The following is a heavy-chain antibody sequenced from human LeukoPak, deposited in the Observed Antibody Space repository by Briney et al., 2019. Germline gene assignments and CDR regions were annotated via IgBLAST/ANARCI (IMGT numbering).Heavy chain of an antibody. V-gene: IGHV1-2*02. CDR3: ARAGGVDYYGSGSYVFDY. CDR1: AYTFTGYY. D-gene: IGHD3-10*01. J-gene: IGHJ4*02. Sequence: ASVKVSCKASAYTFTGYYMHWVRQAPGPGLEWMGWINPNSGDTNYAQKFQGRVTMTSDTSISTTYMDLSRLSSDATAVYYCARAGGVDYYGSGSYVFDYWGQGTLVTVSS. CDR2: INPNSGDT.